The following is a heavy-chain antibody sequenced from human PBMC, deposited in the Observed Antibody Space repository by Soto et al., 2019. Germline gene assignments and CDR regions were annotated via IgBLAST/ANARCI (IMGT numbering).Heavy chain of an antibody. Sequence: PGESLKMSCKGSGYSFTSYWISWVRQMPGKGLEWMGRIDPSDSYTNYSPSFQGHVTISADKSISTAYLQWSSLKASDTAMYYCARPQNIVATIPHYWGQGTLVTVSS. CDR1: GYSFTSYW. V-gene: IGHV5-10-1*01. J-gene: IGHJ4*02. CDR3: ARPQNIVATIPHY. CDR2: IDPSDSYT. D-gene: IGHD5-12*01.